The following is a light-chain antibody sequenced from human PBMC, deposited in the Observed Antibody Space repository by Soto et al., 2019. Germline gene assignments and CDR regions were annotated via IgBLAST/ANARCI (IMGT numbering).Light chain of an antibody. CDR2: AAS. V-gene: IGKV1-39*01. CDR1: QSISSY. J-gene: IGKJ3*01. Sequence: DIQMTQSPSSLSASVGDRVTITCRASQSISSYLNWYQQKPGKAPKLLIYAASSLQSGVPPRFSGSGSGKDFTLTISSLQPDDLATYYCQQSDSTLTFGPGTKVDIK. CDR3: QQSDSTLT.